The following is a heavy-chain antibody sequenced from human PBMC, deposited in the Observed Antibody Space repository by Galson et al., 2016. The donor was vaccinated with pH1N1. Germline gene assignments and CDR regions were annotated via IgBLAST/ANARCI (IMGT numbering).Heavy chain of an antibody. CDR2: IGSNERTT. CDR1: GFTFSAYA. V-gene: IGHV3-64*02. D-gene: IGHD1-26*01. J-gene: IGHJ4*02. Sequence: SLRLSCAASGFTFSAYAMHWVRQAPGKGLAYVSVIGSNERTTYYADSVNGRFTISRDNSKNTVYLQMGSLRAEDMAVYYCTRDAGGYSDFDYWGQGTLVTVSS. CDR3: TRDAGGYSDFDY.